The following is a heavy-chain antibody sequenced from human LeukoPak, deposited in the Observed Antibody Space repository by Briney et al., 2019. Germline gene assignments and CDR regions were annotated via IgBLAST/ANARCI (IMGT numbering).Heavy chain of an antibody. CDR2: ISSSSSYI. J-gene: IGHJ5*02. Sequence: GGSLRLSCAASGFTFSSYSMNRVRQAPGKGLEWVSSISSSSSYIYYADSVKGRFTISRDNAKNSLYLQMNSLRAEDTAVYYCARDHRCSSWYCRENNWFDPWGQGTLVTVSS. CDR3: ARDHRCSSWYCRENNWFDP. D-gene: IGHD6-13*01. V-gene: IGHV3-21*01. CDR1: GFTFSSYS.